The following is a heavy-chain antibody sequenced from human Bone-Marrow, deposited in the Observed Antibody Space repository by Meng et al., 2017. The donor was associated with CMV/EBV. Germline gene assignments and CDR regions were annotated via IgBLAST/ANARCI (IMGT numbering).Heavy chain of an antibody. J-gene: IGHJ6*02. CDR2: ISAYNGNT. CDR3: ARSRRLQGLGYYYYGMDV. Sequence: ASVKVSCKASGYTFTSYGISWVRQAPGQGLEWMGWISAYNGNTNYAQKLQGRVTMTTDTSTSTAYMELRSLRSDDTAVYYCARSRRLQGLGYYYYGMDVWGPGHTVNGAS. D-gene: IGHD4-11*01. V-gene: IGHV1-18*01. CDR1: GYTFTSYG.